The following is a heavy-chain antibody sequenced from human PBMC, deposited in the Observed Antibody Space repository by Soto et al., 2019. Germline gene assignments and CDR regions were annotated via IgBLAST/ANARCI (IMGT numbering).Heavy chain of an antibody. CDR2: IKSKIAGGTT. CDR3: TTDSHFTMKLVRFDC. CDR1: GFTFTNAW. Sequence: VGSLRLSCAASGFTFTNAWINWVRQAPGKGLEWVGRIKSKIAGGTTDFAAPVKGRFAISRDDSRNMVYFQMNSLKIEDTALYYCTTDSHFTMKLVRFDCWGLGTLVTVSS. J-gene: IGHJ4*01. V-gene: IGHV3-15*07. D-gene: IGHD3-22*01.